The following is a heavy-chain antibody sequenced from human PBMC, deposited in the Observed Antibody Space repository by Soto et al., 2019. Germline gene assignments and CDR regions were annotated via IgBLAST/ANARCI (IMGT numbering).Heavy chain of an antibody. CDR1: GGSINSYY. CDR3: ARDRWFDS. J-gene: IGHJ5*01. Sequence: SETLSLTCTVSGGSINSYYWSWIRQPPGKGLEWIGYIYYSGSTNYNPSLKSRVTISVDTSKNQFSLKLSSVTAADTAVYYCARDRWFDSWGQGTLVTVSS. V-gene: IGHV4-59*01. CDR2: IYYSGST.